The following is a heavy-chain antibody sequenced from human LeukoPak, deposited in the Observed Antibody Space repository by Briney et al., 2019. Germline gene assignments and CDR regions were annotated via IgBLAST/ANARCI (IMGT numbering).Heavy chain of an antibody. Sequence: SQTLSLTCAISGDSVSSNSAAWNWIRQSPSRGLEWLGRTYYRSKWYNDYAVSVKSRITINPDTSKNQFSLQLNSVTPEDTAVYYCARELRGDLFPATDIVVVVAATPLDYWGQGTLVTVSS. CDR2: TYYRSKWYN. V-gene: IGHV6-1*01. CDR3: ARELRGDLFPATDIVVVVAATPLDY. D-gene: IGHD2-15*01. CDR1: GDSVSSNSAA. J-gene: IGHJ4*02.